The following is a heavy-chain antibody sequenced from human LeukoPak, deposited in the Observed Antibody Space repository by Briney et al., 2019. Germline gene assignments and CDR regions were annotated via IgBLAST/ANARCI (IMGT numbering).Heavy chain of an antibody. CDR2: ISGSGVST. CDR3: ATTGLLGDIP. Sequence: GGSLRLSCAASGFTFSSYAMTWVRQAPGKGLEWVSTISGSGVSTYYADSVKGRFTISRDNSKNTLFLQMNSLRAEDTAVYYCATTGLLGDIPWGQGTLVTVSS. V-gene: IGHV3-23*01. CDR1: GFTFSSYA. D-gene: IGHD2-21*01. J-gene: IGHJ5*02.